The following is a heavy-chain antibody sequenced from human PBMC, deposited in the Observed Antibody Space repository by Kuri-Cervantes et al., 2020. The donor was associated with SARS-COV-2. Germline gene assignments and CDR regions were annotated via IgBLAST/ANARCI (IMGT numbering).Heavy chain of an antibody. D-gene: IGHD3-22*01. CDR2: ISGSGGST. CDR1: GFTFSSYA. V-gene: IGHV3-23*01. CDR3: AKGPIVVVITYFDY. Sequence: GGSLRLTCAASGFTFSSYAMSWVRQAPGKGLEWVSAISGSGGSTYYADSVKGRFTISRDNSKNTLYLQMNSLRAEDTAVYYCAKGPIVVVITYFDYWGQGTLVTVSS. J-gene: IGHJ4*02.